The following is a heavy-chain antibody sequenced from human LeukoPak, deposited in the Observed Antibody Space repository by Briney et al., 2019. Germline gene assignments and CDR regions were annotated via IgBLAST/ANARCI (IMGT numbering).Heavy chain of an antibody. V-gene: IGHV1-69*05. Sequence: GSSVKVSCKASGGTFSSYAISWVRQAPGQGLEWMGGIIPIFGTANYAQKFQGRVTITTDESTSTAYMELSSLRSEDTAVYYCARRDRSGSYYWFDPWAREPWSPSPQ. D-gene: IGHD1-26*01. CDR3: ARRDRSGSYYWFDP. CDR1: GGTFSSYA. CDR2: IIPIFGTA. J-gene: IGHJ5*02.